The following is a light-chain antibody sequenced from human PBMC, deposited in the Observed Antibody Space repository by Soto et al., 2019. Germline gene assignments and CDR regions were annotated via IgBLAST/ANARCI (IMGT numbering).Light chain of an antibody. CDR2: KAS. CDR1: QSMSRW. V-gene: IGKV1-5*03. J-gene: IGKJ1*01. Sequence: IQIPLSPCFSAAAVGDRVTPTRRASQSMSRWLAWYQQKPGKAPKLLIYKASSLESGVQSRFSGSGSGTEFTLTISSLQPDDFATYYCQQYNSYSTSTFGQGTKVEI. CDR3: QQYNSYSTST.